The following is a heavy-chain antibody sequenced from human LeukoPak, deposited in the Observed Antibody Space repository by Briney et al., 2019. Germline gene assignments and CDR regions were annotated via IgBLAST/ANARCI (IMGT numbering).Heavy chain of an antibody. CDR1: GYIFTTYW. Sequence: GESLKISCRGSGYIFTTYWIGWVRQMPGKGLEWMGIIYPGDSDTRYSPSFQGQVTISADKSISTAYLQWSSLKASDTAMYYCARSLDGISNWFDPWGQGTLVTVSS. J-gene: IGHJ5*02. D-gene: IGHD1-14*01. CDR2: IYPGDSDT. V-gene: IGHV5-51*01. CDR3: ARSLDGISNWFDP.